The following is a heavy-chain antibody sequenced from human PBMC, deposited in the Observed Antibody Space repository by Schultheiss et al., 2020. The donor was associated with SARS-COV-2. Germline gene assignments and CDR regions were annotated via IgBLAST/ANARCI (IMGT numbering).Heavy chain of an antibody. CDR3: ARGGWELGGPLD. D-gene: IGHD1-26*01. CDR1: GFTFSSYW. CDR2: INSDGSST. V-gene: IGHV3-74*01. Sequence: GGSLRLSCAASGFTFSSYWMHWVRQAPGKGLVWVSRINSDGSSTSYADSVKGQFTISRDNAKNTLYLQMNSLRAEDTAVYYCARGGWELGGPLDWGQGTLVTVSS. J-gene: IGHJ1*01.